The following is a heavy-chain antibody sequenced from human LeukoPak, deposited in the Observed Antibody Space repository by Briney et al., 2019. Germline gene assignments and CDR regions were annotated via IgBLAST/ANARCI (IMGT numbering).Heavy chain of an antibody. J-gene: IGHJ4*02. V-gene: IGHV1-69*13. Sequence: SVKVSCKASGGTFSSYAISWVRQAPGQGLEWMGGIIPIFGTANYAQKFQGRVTITADESTSTAYMELSSLRSEDTAVYYCARESVHATVTTVDYWGQGALVTVSS. D-gene: IGHD4-17*01. CDR3: ARESVHATVTTVDY. CDR1: GGTFSSYA. CDR2: IIPIFGTA.